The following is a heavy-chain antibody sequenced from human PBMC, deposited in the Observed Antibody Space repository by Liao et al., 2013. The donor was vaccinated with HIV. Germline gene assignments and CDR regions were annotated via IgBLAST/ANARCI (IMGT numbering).Heavy chain of an antibody. Sequence: QVQLQESGPGLVKPSQTLSLTCAVSGGSISSGGYSWSWIRQPPGKGLEWIGYIYHSGSTYYNPSLKSRVTISVDRSKNQFSLKLSSVTAADTAVYYCARVDYSSGYYDYWGQGTLVTVSS. D-gene: IGHD3-22*01. CDR3: ARVDYSSGYYDY. CDR2: IYHSGST. V-gene: IGHV4-30-2*01. J-gene: IGHJ4*02. CDR1: GGSISSGGYS.